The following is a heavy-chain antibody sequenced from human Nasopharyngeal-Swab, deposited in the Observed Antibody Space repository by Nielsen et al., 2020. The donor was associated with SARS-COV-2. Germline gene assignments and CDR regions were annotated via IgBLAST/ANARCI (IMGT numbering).Heavy chain of an antibody. Sequence: GGSLRLSCAASGFTFDDYAMHWVRQAPGKGLEWVSGISWNSGSIGYADSVKGRFTISRDNAKNSLYLQMNSLRAEDTALDYCAKDTSSSWYVGWFDPWGQGTLVTVSS. J-gene: IGHJ5*02. V-gene: IGHV3-9*01. D-gene: IGHD6-13*01. CDR3: AKDTSSSWYVGWFDP. CDR1: GFTFDDYA. CDR2: ISWNSGSI.